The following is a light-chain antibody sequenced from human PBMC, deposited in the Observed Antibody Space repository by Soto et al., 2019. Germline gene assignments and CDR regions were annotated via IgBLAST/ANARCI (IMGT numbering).Light chain of an antibody. CDR1: QSISSY. Sequence: DIQMTQSPSSLSASVGDRVTITCRASQSISSYLNWYQQKPGKAPKLLIYAASSLQSGVPSRFSGSGSGTDFTLTISSLQPEDVATYYGQQSYSTPRTFGQGTKVESK. CDR3: QQSYSTPRT. J-gene: IGKJ1*01. CDR2: AAS. V-gene: IGKV1-39*01.